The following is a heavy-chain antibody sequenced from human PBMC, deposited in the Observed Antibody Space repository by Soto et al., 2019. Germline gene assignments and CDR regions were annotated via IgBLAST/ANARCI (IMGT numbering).Heavy chain of an antibody. CDR2: IIPMYNKP. V-gene: IGHV1-69*01. CDR1: GGTFTTYA. D-gene: IGHD4-4*01. J-gene: IGHJ6*02. Sequence: QVQLVQSGAEVKKPGSSVRVSCQAAGGTFTTYAFNWVRHAPGQGLECMGGIIPMYNKPNYAPNFLGRVTISADPSTSTAYMELTTLRSEDTAVYFCARGYSGGYYYAMDVWGQGTTVTVSS. CDR3: ARGYSGGYYYAMDV.